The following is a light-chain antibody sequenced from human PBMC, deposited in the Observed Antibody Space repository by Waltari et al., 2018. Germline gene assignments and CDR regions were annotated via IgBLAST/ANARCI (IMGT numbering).Light chain of an antibody. J-gene: IGKJ2*01. Sequence: ETVMTQSPATLSVYPGERATLSRRASQRIKNNLAWYQQKGGQAPRLLLFDASTRATGISARFSGSGYGTEFTLTISSLEPEDFAVYYCQQRDTWPYTFGQGTKVEFK. V-gene: IGKV3-15*01. CDR1: QRIKNN. CDR3: QQRDTWPYT. CDR2: DAS.